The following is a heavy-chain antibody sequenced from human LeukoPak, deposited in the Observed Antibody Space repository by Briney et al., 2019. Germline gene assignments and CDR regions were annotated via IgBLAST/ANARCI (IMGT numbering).Heavy chain of an antibody. Sequence: ASVKVSCKASGYTFTSYDINWVRQPTGQGLEGMGWMNPNSGNTGYAQKFQGRVTITRNTSISTAYMELSRLRSEDTAVYYCARGRTAVYYYYYYMDVWGKGTTVTVSS. V-gene: IGHV1-8*03. CDR2: MNPNSGNT. CDR3: ARGRTAVYYYYYYMDV. D-gene: IGHD1/OR15-1a*01. CDR1: GYTFTSYD. J-gene: IGHJ6*03.